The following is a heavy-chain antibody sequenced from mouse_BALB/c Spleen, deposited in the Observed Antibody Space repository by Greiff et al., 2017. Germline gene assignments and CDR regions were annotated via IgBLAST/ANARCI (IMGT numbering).Heavy chain of an antibody. J-gene: IGHJ2*01. CDR1: GYSITSGYY. Sequence: EVQLQQSGPGLVKPSQSLSLTCSVTGYSITSGYYWNWIRQFPGNKLEWMGYISYDGSNNYNPSLKNRISITRDTSKNQFFLKLNSVTTEDTATYYCASDLDYFDYWGQGTTLTVSS. V-gene: IGHV3-6*02. CDR3: ASDLDYFDY. CDR2: ISYDGSN.